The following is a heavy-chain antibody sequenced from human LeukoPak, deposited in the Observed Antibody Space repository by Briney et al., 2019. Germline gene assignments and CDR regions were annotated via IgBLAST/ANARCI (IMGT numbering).Heavy chain of an antibody. CDR3: ARDSGFSGTQRGEY. J-gene: IGHJ4*02. D-gene: IGHD3/OR15-3a*01. Sequence: PGRSLRLSCAASGSTFSTDAMHWVRQAPGKGLEWVAVISYDGSNKYYADSVKGRFTISRDNSKNTLYLQMNSLRAEDTALYYCARDSGFSGTQRGEYWGQGTLVTVSS. CDR1: GSTFSTDA. CDR2: ISYDGSNK. V-gene: IGHV3-30*04.